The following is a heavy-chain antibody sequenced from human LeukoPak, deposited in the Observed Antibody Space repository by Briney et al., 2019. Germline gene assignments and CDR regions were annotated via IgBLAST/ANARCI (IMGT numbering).Heavy chain of an antibody. CDR2: IKSDGSRT. CDR1: GFTFSSYW. Sequence: PGGSLRLSCAASGFTFSSYWMYWVRQAPGKGLVWVSRIKSDGSRTSYADSVKGRFTISRDNAKNTLNLQMNSLRAEDTAVYYCARESGYHGSGFDPWGQGTLVTVSS. D-gene: IGHD3-10*01. J-gene: IGHJ5*02. V-gene: IGHV3-74*01. CDR3: ARESGYHGSGFDP.